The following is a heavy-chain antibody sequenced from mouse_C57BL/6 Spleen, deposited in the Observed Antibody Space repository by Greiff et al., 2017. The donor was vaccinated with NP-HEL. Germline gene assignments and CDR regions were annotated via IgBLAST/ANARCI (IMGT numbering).Heavy chain of an antibody. V-gene: IGHV1-53*01. CDR2: INPSNGGT. CDR3: ARYYYGSSYDYAMDY. Sequence: QVQLQQPGTELVKPGASVKLSCKASGYTFTSYWLHWVKQRPGQGLEWIGNINPSNGGTNYNEKFKSKATLTVDKSSSTAYMQLSSLTSEDSAVYYCARYYYGSSYDYAMDYWGQGTSVTVSS. CDR1: GYTFTSYW. J-gene: IGHJ4*01. D-gene: IGHD1-1*01.